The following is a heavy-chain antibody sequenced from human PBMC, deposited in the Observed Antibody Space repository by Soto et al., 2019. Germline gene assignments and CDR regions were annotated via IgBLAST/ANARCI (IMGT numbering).Heavy chain of an antibody. CDR3: ARDEGYYDSSGFDS. CDR2: ISVYNGNT. Sequence: QVQLVQSGDEVKKPGASVKVSCKASDDTFTSYGIILVRQAPGQGLEWMGWISVYNGNTNYAQKLQGRVTMTTDTSTSTAYMELRSLRSDDTAVYYCARDEGYYDSSGFDSWGQGTLVTVSS. V-gene: IGHV1-18*01. J-gene: IGHJ4*02. D-gene: IGHD3-22*01. CDR1: DDTFTSYG.